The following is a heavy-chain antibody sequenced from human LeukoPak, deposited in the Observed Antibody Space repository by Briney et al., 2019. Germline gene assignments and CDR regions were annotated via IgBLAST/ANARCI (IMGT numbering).Heavy chain of an antibody. CDR2: IYYSGST. V-gene: IGHV4-59*01. CDR1: GGSISSYY. Sequence: SETLSLTCTVSGGSISSYYWSWIRQPPGKGLEWIGYIYYSGSTNYNPSLKSRVTISVDTSKNQFSLKLSSVTAADTAVYYCARVRDSSSWNDAFDIWGQGTMVTVSS. J-gene: IGHJ3*02. D-gene: IGHD6-13*01. CDR3: ARVRDSSSWNDAFDI.